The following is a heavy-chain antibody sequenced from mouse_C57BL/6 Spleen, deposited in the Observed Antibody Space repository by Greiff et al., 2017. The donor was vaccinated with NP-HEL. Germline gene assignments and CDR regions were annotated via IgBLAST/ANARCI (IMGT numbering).Heavy chain of an antibody. CDR1: GYSITSGYY. J-gene: IGHJ3*01. CDR3: ASYYSFAY. Sequence: EVKLVESGPGLVKPSQSLSLTCSVTGYSITSGYYWNWIRQFPGNKLEWMGYISYDGSNNYNPSLKNRISITRDTSKNQFFLKLNSVTTEDTATYYCASYYSFAYWGQGTLVTVSA. V-gene: IGHV3-6*01. D-gene: IGHD2-1*01. CDR2: ISYDGSN.